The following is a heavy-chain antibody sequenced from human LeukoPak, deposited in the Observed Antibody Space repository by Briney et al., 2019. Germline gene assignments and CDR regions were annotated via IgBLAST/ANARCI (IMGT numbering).Heavy chain of an antibody. Sequence: GGSLRLSCAASGFTFSTYWMHWVRQAPGKGLVWVSRIKSDGSTNYADSVKGRFTISRDDAKNTVSLQMNSLRAEDTGVYYCARAPSEIGGYYPEYFRHWGQGTLVTVSS. CDR2: IKSDGST. CDR1: GFTFSTYW. CDR3: ARAPSEIGGYYPEYFRH. V-gene: IGHV3-74*01. J-gene: IGHJ1*01. D-gene: IGHD3-22*01.